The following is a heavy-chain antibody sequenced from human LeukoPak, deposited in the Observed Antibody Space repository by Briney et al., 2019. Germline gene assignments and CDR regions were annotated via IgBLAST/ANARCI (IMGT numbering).Heavy chain of an antibody. D-gene: IGHD1-26*01. CDR3: ARSRATDAFDI. CDR1: GGSISSYY. J-gene: IGHJ3*02. V-gene: IGHV4-59*01. Sequence: SETLSLTCTVSGGSISSYYWSWTRQPPGKGLEWIGYIYYSGSTNYNPSLKSRVTISVDTSKNQFSLKLSSVTAADTAVYYCARSRATDAFDIWGQGTMVTVSS. CDR2: IYYSGST.